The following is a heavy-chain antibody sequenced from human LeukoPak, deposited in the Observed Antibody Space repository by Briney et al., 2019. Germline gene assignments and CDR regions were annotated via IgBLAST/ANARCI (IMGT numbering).Heavy chain of an antibody. D-gene: IGHD7-27*01. CDR3: AKYTQTGDPSHY. CDR1: GFTFSSYG. V-gene: IGHV3-33*06. Sequence: GGSLRLSCAASGFTFSSYGMHWVRQAPGKGLEWVAVIWYDRSNKYYADSVKGRFTISRDNSKNTVYLQMNSLRAEDTAVYYCAKYTQTGDPSHYWGQGTLVAVSS. J-gene: IGHJ4*02. CDR2: IWYDRSNK.